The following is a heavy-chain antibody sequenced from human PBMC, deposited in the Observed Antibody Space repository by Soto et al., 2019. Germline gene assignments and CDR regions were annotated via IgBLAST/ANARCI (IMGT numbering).Heavy chain of an antibody. CDR1: GFTFSSYG. CDR3: ARDFKGQLERLDVPYYFDY. J-gene: IGHJ4*02. V-gene: IGHV3-33*01. CDR2: IWYDGSNK. D-gene: IGHD1-1*01. Sequence: PGGSLRLSCAAPGFTFSSYGMHWVRQAPGKGLGWVAVIWYDGSNKYYADSVKGRFTISRDNSKNTLYLQMNSLRAEDTAVYYCARDFKGQLERLDVPYYFDYWCQGTLVTVSS.